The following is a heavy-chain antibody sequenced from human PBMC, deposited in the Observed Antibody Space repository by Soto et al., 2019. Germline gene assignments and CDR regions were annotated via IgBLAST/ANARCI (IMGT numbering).Heavy chain of an antibody. CDR1: GGSFSGYY. CDR3: ARGKGKVGYADY. D-gene: IGHD5-12*01. V-gene: IGHV4-34*01. J-gene: IGHJ4*02. Sequence: QVQLQQWGAGLLKPSETLSLTCAVYGGSFSGYYWSWIRQPPGKGLEWIGEINHSGSTNYNPSLKSRVTISVDTSKNQFSLKLSSVTAADTAVYYCARGKGKVGYADYWGQGTLVTVSS. CDR2: INHSGST.